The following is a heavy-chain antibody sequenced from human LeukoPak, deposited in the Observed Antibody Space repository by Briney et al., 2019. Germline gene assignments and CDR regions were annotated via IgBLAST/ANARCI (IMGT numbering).Heavy chain of an antibody. D-gene: IGHD3-3*01. CDR3: ARGVYDFWSGLIDY. CDR1: GGSFSGYY. CDR2: TNHSGST. Sequence: PSETLSLTCAVYGGSFSGYYWSWIRQPPGKGLEWIGETNHSGSTNYNPSLKSRVTISVDTSKNQFSLKLSSVTAADTAVYYCARGVYDFWSGLIDYWGQGTLVTVSS. V-gene: IGHV4-34*01. J-gene: IGHJ4*02.